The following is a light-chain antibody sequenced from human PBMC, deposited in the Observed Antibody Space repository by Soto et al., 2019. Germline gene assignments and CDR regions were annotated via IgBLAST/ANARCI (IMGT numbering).Light chain of an antibody. Sequence: DIQMTQSPSTLSASVGDRVTITCRASQSISSWLAWYQQKPWKAPKLLIYKASSLESGVPSRFSGSGSGTEFTLTISNLQPDDFATYYCQQYNSFPTFGQGTKVEIK. V-gene: IGKV1-5*03. CDR2: KAS. CDR1: QSISSW. J-gene: IGKJ1*01. CDR3: QQYNSFPT.